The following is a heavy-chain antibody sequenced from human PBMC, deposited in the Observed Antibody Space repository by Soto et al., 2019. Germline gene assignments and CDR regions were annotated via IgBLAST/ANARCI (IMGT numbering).Heavy chain of an antibody. D-gene: IGHD2-2*01. CDR3: AVVIPGAEAWFDP. J-gene: IGHJ5*02. CDR1: GNTFTNFG. V-gene: IGHV1-18*01. Sequence: QGQLVQSGAEVKKPGASVKVSCTASGNTFTNFGVTWVRQAPGQGLEWMGWISAYNDDPNYAQKFQGRVTMTIDTSTITAYWDLRSLTSDDTAVYYCAVVIPGAEAWFDPWGQGTLVTVSS. CDR2: ISAYNDDP.